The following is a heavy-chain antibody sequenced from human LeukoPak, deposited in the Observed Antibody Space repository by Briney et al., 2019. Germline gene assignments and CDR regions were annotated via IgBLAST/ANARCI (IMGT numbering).Heavy chain of an antibody. Sequence: WASVKVSCKASGYTFTGYYMHWVRQAPGQGLEWMGWINPNSGGTNYAQKFQGRVTMTRDTSISTAYMELSRLRSDDTAVYYCARALFKLTMVRGVIFYWGQGTLVTVSS. V-gene: IGHV1-2*02. D-gene: IGHD3-10*01. CDR2: INPNSGGT. CDR3: ARALFKLTMVRGVIFY. J-gene: IGHJ4*02. CDR1: GYTFTGYY.